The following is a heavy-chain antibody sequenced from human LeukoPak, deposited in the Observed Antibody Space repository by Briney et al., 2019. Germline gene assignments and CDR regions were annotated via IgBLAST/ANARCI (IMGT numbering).Heavy chain of an antibody. J-gene: IGHJ4*02. CDR3: ARHGISGMTIDY. Sequence: PSETLSLTCTVSGGSISSYYRSWIRQPPGKGLEWIGYIYYSGSTNYNPSLKSRVTISVDTSKNQFSLKLSSVTAADTAVYYCARHGISGMTIDYWGQGTLVTVSS. CDR1: GGSISSYY. CDR2: IYYSGST. V-gene: IGHV4-59*08. D-gene: IGHD1-14*01.